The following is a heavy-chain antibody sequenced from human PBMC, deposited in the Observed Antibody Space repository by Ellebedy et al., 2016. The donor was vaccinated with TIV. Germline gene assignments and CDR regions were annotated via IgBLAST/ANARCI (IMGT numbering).Heavy chain of an antibody. CDR3: AGRGSYGDYAVQINSWFDT. V-gene: IGHV3-7*01. CDR2: IYQDGGVQ. J-gene: IGHJ5*02. CDR1: GFSFRSYW. Sequence: AGSLRLSCAASGFSFRSYWMSWVRQAPGKGLEWVANIYQDGGVQYYVDSVKGRFTISRDNADNSLFLQMNSLRAEDTAVYYCAGRGSYGDYAVQINSWFDTWGRGTLVAVSS. D-gene: IGHD4-17*01.